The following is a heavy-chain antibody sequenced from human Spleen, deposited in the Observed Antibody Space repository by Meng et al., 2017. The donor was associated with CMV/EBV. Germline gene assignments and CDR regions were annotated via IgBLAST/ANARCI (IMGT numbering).Heavy chain of an antibody. V-gene: IGHV3-9*01. CDR3: VRVFRGETSSGWYMDYYYGMDV. D-gene: IGHD6-19*01. J-gene: IGHJ6*02. Sequence: SLKISCAASGFTFDDYAMHWVRQAPGKGLEWVSGISWNSGSIGYADSVKGRFTISRDNAKNSLYLQMNSLRAEDTALYYCVRVFRGETSSGWYMDYYYGMDVWGQGTTVTVSS. CDR1: GFTFDDYA. CDR2: ISWNSGSI.